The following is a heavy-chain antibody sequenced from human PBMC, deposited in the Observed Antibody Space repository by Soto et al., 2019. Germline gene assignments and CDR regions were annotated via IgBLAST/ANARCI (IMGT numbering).Heavy chain of an antibody. Sequence: LRLSCAASGFTFSSYWMSWVRQAPGKGLEWVADIKQDGSEKYYVDSVKGRFTISRDNAKNSLYLQMNSLRAEDTAVYYCARDDYYDSSGYSDYWGQGTLVTVSS. D-gene: IGHD3-22*01. CDR2: IKQDGSEK. V-gene: IGHV3-7*03. CDR1: GFTFSSYW. CDR3: ARDDYYDSSGYSDY. J-gene: IGHJ4*02.